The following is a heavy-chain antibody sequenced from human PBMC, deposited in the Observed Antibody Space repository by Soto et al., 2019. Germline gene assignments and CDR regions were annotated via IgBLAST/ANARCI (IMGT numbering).Heavy chain of an antibody. CDR2: ISGNGGRT. V-gene: IGHV3-23*01. J-gene: IGHJ6*02. D-gene: IGHD3-10*01. CDR3: ARAQRGFFNYGMDV. CDR1: DFTFSSYD. Sequence: EVQLLESGGGLVQPGGSLRLSCAASDFTFSSYDMTWVRQAPGKGLEWVSLISGNGGRTSYADSVKGRFTISRDKFKNTLYLQLSSLRVEDTAAYYCARAQRGFFNYGMDVWGQGTTVTVSS.